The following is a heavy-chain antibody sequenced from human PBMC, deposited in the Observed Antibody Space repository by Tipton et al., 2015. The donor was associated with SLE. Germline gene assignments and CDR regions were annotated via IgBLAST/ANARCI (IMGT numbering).Heavy chain of an antibody. CDR1: GYSFTSY. D-gene: IGHD2-15*01. V-gene: IGHV4-39*01. CDR3: ARRVYGGSYHDS. Sequence: QLVQSGAEVKKPGESLKISCKGSGYSFTSYWGWIRQPPGQGLEWIGNIYYTGLTYYNPSLNSRVTMSVDTSNNQFSLTLSSVTAADTAVYYCARRVYGGSYHDSWGQGTLVTVSS. J-gene: IGHJ4*02. CDR2: IYYTGLT.